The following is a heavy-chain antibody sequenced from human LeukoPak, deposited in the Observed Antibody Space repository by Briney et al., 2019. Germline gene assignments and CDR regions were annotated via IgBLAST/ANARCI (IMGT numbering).Heavy chain of an antibody. D-gene: IGHD1-26*01. CDR2: TYYRSKWYN. J-gene: IGHJ4*02. CDR3: ARDRVGAAYYFDY. CDR1: GDSFSSNSAA. V-gene: IGHV6-1*01. Sequence: SQTLSLTCALSGDSFSSNSAAWHWIRQSPSRGLEWLERTYYRSKWYNDYAVSVKSRITNNPDTSKNQFSLQLNSVTPEDTAVYYCARDRVGAAYYFDYWGQGTLVTVSS.